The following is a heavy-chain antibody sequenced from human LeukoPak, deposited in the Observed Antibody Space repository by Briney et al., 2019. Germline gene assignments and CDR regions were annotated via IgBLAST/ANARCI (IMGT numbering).Heavy chain of an antibody. CDR1: GGTFSSYV. D-gene: IGHD2-2*01. CDR3: ARDGRGNSSTSRYYFDY. V-gene: IGHV1-69*05. CDR2: IIPIFGTA. Sequence: SVKVSCKASGGTFSSYVISWVRQAPGQGLEWMGGIIPIFGTANYAQKFQGRVTITTDESTSTAYMELSSLRSEDTAVYYCARDGRGNSSTSRYYFDYWGQGTLVTVSS. J-gene: IGHJ4*02.